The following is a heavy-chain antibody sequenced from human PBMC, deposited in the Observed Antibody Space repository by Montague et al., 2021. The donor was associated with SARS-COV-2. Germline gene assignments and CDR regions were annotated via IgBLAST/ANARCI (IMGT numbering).Heavy chain of an antibody. V-gene: IGHV3-48*03. J-gene: IGHJ2*01. CDR2: ISSSGSTI. CDR1: GFTFSSYE. D-gene: IGHD3-3*01. CDR3: AREKRRITIFGVVIIEYFDL. Sequence: XLRLSCAASGFTFSSYEMNWVRQAPGKGLEWVSYISSSGSTICYADSVKGRFTISRDNAKNSLYLQMNSLRAEDTAVYYCAREKRRITIFGVVIIEYFDLWGRGTLVTVSS.